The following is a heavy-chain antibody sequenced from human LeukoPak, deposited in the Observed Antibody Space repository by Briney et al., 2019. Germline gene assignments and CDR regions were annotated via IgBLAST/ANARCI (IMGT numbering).Heavy chain of an antibody. V-gene: IGHV3-21*01. CDR3: ARDRGYCSTTSCYLYGMDV. CDR2: ISSSSSYI. J-gene: IGHJ6*04. CDR1: RFTFSSYS. D-gene: IGHD2-2*01. Sequence: GGSLRLSCAASRFTFSSYSMNWVRQAPGKGLEWVSSISSSSSYIYYADSVKGRFTVSRDNAKNSLYLQMNSLRAEDTAVYYCARDRGYCSTTSCYLYGMDVWGKGTTVTVSS.